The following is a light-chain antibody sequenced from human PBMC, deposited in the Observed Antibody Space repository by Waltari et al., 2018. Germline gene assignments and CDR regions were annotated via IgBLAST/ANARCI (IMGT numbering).Light chain of an antibody. CDR2: AAS. J-gene: IGKJ2*01. CDR1: QSIDSY. Sequence: DIQMTQSPSSLSASIRDRVTITCRASQSIDSYLNWYQQKPGEAPKILIYAASSLQSGVPSRFSGSGSGTDFTLTISSLQPEDFVTYYCLQSYSTPYTFGQGTKLEIK. V-gene: IGKV1-39*01. CDR3: LQSYSTPYT.